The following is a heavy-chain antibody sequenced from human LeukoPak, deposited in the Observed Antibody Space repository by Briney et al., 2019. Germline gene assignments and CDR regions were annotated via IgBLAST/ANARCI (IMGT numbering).Heavy chain of an antibody. J-gene: IGHJ4*02. CDR1: GGSFSGYY. CDR2: INHSGST. Sequence: SETLSLTCAVYGGSFSGYYWSWIRQPPGKGLEWIGEINHSGSTNYNPSLKSRVTISVDTSKNQFSLKLSSVTAADTAVYYCARGVGIVVVPAAIGSYFDYWGQGTLVTVSS. D-gene: IGHD2-2*03. V-gene: IGHV4-34*01. CDR3: ARGVGIVVVPAAIGSYFDY.